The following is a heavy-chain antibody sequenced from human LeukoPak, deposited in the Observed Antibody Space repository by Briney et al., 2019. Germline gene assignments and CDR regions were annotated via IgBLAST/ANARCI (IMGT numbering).Heavy chain of an antibody. J-gene: IGHJ3*02. Sequence: GGSLRLSCTASGFTFGDYAMSWFRQAPGEGLEWVGFIRSKAYGGTTEYAASVKGRFTISRDDSKSIAYLQMNSLKTEDTAVYYCTRRSGHDAFDIWGQGTMVTVSS. CDR3: TRRSGHDAFDI. V-gene: IGHV3-49*03. CDR1: GFTFGDYA. D-gene: IGHD2-15*01. CDR2: IRSKAYGGTT.